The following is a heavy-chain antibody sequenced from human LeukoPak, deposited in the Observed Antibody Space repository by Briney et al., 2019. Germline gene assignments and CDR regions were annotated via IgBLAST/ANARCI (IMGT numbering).Heavy chain of an antibody. CDR3: ARVLSSGYFFDY. Sequence: GGSLRHSCAASGFTFSDYYMSWIRQAPGKGLEWVSYISSSSSYTNYADSVKGRFTISRDNAKNSLYLQMNSLRAEDTAVYYCARVLSSGYFFDYWGQGTLVTVSS. D-gene: IGHD3-22*01. J-gene: IGHJ4*02. CDR2: ISSSSSYT. V-gene: IGHV3-11*06. CDR1: GFTFSDYY.